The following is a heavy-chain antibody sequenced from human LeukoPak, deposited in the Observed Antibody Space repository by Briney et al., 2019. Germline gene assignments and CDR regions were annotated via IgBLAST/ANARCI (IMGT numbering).Heavy chain of an antibody. CDR1: GYIFIGYY. D-gene: IGHD3-16*01. Sequence: ASVKVSCKPSGYIFIGYYMHWMRQAPGQELEWMGWINLSTGDTNYAQKFQGRVTMTRDTSIRTAYMEMSRLRYDDTALYYCAIWAGGNAPVASFDYWGQGTLVTVSS. CDR2: INLSTGDT. V-gene: IGHV1-2*02. J-gene: IGHJ4*02. CDR3: AIWAGGNAPVASFDY.